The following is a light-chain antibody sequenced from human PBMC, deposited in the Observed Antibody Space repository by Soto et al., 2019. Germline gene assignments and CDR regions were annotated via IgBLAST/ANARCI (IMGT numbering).Light chain of an antibody. Sequence: VQMTQSPSSLSASLGGRVTIACRASQSISSYLNWYQQKPGKAPKLLIYAASSLQSGVPSRFSGSGSGTDFTLTISSLQPDDFATYYCQHYNSYSEAFGQGTKVDI. J-gene: IGKJ1*01. CDR3: QHYNSYSEA. CDR1: QSISSY. CDR2: AAS. V-gene: IGKV1-39*01.